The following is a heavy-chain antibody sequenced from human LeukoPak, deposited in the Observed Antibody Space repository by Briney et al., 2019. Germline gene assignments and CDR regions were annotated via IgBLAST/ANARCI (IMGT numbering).Heavy chain of an antibody. CDR2: INHSGST. D-gene: IGHD4-11*01. J-gene: IGHJ4*02. CDR3: ARPGEGPRYSNYVRRQYYFDY. Sequence: SETLSLTCAVYGGSFSGYYWSWIRQPPGKGLEWIGEINHSGSTNYNPSLKSRVTISVDTSKNQFSLKLSSVTAADTAVYYCARPGEGPRYSNYVRRQYYFDYWGQGTLVTVSS. CDR1: GGSFSGYY. V-gene: IGHV4-34*01.